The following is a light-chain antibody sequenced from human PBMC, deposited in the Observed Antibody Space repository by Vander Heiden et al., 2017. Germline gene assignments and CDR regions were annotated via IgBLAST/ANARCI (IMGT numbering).Light chain of an antibody. CDR3: AAWDDSLVGV. Sequence: QSVLTQPPSASGTPGQRVTISCSGSSSNIGSNTVTWYQQLPGAAPKLLIYNNDQRPSGVPDRFSGSKSGTSASLAISGLQSEDEADYYCAAWDDSLVGVFGGGTKVTVL. CDR2: NND. CDR1: SSNIGSNT. J-gene: IGLJ2*01. V-gene: IGLV1-44*01.